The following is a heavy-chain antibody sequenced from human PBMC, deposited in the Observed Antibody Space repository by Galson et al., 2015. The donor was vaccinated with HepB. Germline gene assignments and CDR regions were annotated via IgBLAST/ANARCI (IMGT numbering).Heavy chain of an antibody. CDR2: INPNSGGT. Sequence: SVKVSCKASGYTFTGYYMHWVRQAPGQGLEWMGRINPNSGGTNYAQKFQGRVTMTRDTSISTAYMELSRLRSDDTAVYYCARVSKYCSSTSCYFYNWFDPWGQGTLVTVSS. D-gene: IGHD2-2*01. J-gene: IGHJ5*02. CDR3: ARVSKYCSSTSCYFYNWFDP. CDR1: GYTFTGYY. V-gene: IGHV1-2*06.